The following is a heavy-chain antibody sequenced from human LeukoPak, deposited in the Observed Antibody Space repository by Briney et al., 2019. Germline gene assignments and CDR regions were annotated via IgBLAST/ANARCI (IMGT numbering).Heavy chain of an antibody. CDR3: ARSYSSGWYPFDY. J-gene: IGHJ4*02. V-gene: IGHV3-48*04. D-gene: IGHD6-19*01. CDR2: ISSSSSTI. Sequence: ISSSSSTIYYADSVKGGFTISRDNAKNSLYLQMNSLRAEDTAVYYCARSYSSGWYPFDYWGQGTLVTVSS.